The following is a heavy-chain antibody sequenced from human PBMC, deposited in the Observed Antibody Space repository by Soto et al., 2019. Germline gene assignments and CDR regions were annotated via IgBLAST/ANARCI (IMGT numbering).Heavy chain of an antibody. CDR3: ARDRGQQSYYYYYGMDV. CDR1: GFTFSSYA. V-gene: IGHV3-23*01. Sequence: GGSLRLSCAASGFTFSSYAMSWVRQAPGKGLEWVSAISGSGGSTYYADSVKGRFTISRDNSKNTLYLQMNSLRAEDTAVYYCARDRGQQSYYYYYGMDVWGQGTTVTVSS. CDR2: ISGSGGST. D-gene: IGHD6-13*01. J-gene: IGHJ6*02.